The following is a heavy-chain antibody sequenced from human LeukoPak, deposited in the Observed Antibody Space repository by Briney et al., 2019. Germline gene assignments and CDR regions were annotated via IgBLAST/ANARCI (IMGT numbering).Heavy chain of an antibody. CDR3: AKQVAVATPTDY. Sequence: AGGSLRLSCAASGFTFSSYSMNWVRQAPGKGLEWVSSISSSSSYTYYADSVKGRFTISRDNSKNTLYLQKNSLRAEDTAVYYCAKQVAVATPTDYWGQGTLVTVSS. V-gene: IGHV3-21*04. CDR1: GFTFSSYS. D-gene: IGHD5-12*01. J-gene: IGHJ4*02. CDR2: ISSSSSYT.